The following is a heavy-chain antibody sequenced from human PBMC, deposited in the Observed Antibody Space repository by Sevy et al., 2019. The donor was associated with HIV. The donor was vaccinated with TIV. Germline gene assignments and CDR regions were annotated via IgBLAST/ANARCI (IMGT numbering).Heavy chain of an antibody. CDR3: AKEAGYYYDSSGYPYY. Sequence: GRSLRLSCAASGFTFSSYAMSWVRQAPGKGLEWVSAISGSGGSTYYADSVKGRFTISRDNSKNTLYLQMNSLRAEDTAVYYCAKEAGYYYDSSGYPYYWGQGTLVTAPQ. CDR2: ISGSGGST. D-gene: IGHD3-22*01. J-gene: IGHJ4*02. CDR1: GFTFSSYA. V-gene: IGHV3-23*01.